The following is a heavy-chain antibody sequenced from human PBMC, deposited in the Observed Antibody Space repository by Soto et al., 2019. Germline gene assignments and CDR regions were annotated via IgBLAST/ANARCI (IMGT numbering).Heavy chain of an antibody. Sequence: PSETLSLTCTVSGGSISSYYWSWIRQPPGKGLEWIGYIYYSGSTNYNPSLKSRVTISVDTSKNQFSLKLSSLRSEDTAVYYCERVLSRYCSSTSCPVDYWGQGTLVTVSS. CDR2: IYYSGST. V-gene: IGHV4-59*01. CDR1: GGSISSYY. CDR3: ERVLSRYCSSTSCPVDY. J-gene: IGHJ4*02. D-gene: IGHD2-2*01.